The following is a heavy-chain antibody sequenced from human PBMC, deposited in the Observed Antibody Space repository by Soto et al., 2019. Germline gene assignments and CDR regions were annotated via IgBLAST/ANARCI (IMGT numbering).Heavy chain of an antibody. V-gene: IGHV3-23*01. CDR2: ISGSGGST. J-gene: IGHJ4*02. Sequence: GGSLRLSCAASGFTFSSYAMSWVRQAPGKGLEWVSTISGSGGSTYYADSVKGRFTISRDNSKNTLYLQMNSLRAEDTAVYYCAKGSSSGWKEGYWGQGTLVTVSS. CDR1: GFTFSSYA. CDR3: AKGSSSGWKEGY. D-gene: IGHD6-19*01.